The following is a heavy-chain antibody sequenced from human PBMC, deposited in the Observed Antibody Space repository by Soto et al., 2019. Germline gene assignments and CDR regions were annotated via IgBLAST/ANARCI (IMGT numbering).Heavy chain of an antibody. CDR3: ATSGSGSYYPPNWLDP. CDR2: ISSSSSYI. CDR1: GFTFSSYS. D-gene: IGHD3-10*01. V-gene: IGHV3-21*01. Sequence: EVQLVESGGGLVKPGGSLRLSCAASGFTFSSYSMNWVRQAPGKGLEWVSSISSSSSYIYYADSVKGRFTISRDNAKNSLYLQMNSLRAEDTAVYFCATSGSGSYYPPNWLDPWGQGTLVTVSS. J-gene: IGHJ5*02.